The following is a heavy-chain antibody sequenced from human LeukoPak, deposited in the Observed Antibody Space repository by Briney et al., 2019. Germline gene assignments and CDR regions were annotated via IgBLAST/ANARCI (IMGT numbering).Heavy chain of an antibody. CDR2: IYSGGTT. V-gene: IGHV3-53*01. J-gene: IGHJ6*03. Sequence: GGSLRLSCAASGFTVSSSYMIWVRQAPGKGLEWVSVIYSGGTTYYADSVKGRFTISRDNSKNTLYLQMNSLRAEDTAVYYCAKGTDSSGYYYVSYYYYMDVWGKGTTVTISS. CDR3: AKGTDSSGYYYVSYYYYMDV. CDR1: GFTVSSSY. D-gene: IGHD3-22*01.